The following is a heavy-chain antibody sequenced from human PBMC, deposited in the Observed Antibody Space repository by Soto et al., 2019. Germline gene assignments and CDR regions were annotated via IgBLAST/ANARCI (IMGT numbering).Heavy chain of an antibody. CDR3: AREPVGPDYAMDV. J-gene: IGHJ6*02. V-gene: IGHV3-33*01. CDR2: LGFDGGGR. D-gene: IGHD1-26*01. Sequence: GGSLRLSCAASGFAFSSYGMHWVRQTPGKGLEWVAVLGFDGGGRYYADSVKGRFTITRDNSRNTLHLQMDSLRVEDTALYYCAREPVGPDYAMDVWGQGTMVTVSS. CDR1: GFAFSSYG.